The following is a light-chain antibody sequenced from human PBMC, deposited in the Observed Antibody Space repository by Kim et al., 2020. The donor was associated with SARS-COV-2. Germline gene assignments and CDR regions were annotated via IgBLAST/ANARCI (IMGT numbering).Light chain of an antibody. Sequence: ALGQTVRITCEGDSLRSFYASCYQQKPGQAPVLLIYGKNNRPSGMPDRFSGSSSGNTASLTITGAQAEDEADYYCNSRDSSDNHVVFGGGTQLTVL. J-gene: IGLJ2*01. CDR1: SLRSFY. CDR2: GKN. V-gene: IGLV3-19*01. CDR3: NSRDSSDNHVV.